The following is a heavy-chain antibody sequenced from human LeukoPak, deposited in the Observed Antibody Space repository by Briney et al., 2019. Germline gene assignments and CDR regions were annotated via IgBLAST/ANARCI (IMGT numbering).Heavy chain of an antibody. CDR3: TTYYYDSSGYSGAFDI. CDR2: IIPIFGTA. D-gene: IGHD3-22*01. V-gene: IGHV1-69*06. J-gene: IGHJ3*02. CDR1: GGTFSSYA. Sequence: GASVKVSCKASGGTFSSYAISWVRQAPGQGLEWMGGIIPIFGTANYAQKFRGRVTITADKSTRTAYMELSSLRSEDTAVYYCTTYYYDSSGYSGAFDIWGQGTMVTVSS.